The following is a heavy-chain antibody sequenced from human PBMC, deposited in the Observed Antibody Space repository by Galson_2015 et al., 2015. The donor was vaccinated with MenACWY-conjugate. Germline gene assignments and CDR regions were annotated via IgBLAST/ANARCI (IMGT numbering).Heavy chain of an antibody. D-gene: IGHD3-16*02. CDR1: GDSFMSYR. J-gene: IGHJ4*02. Sequence: SVKVSCKVHGDSFMSYRITWVRQAPGQGLEWMGWISNYNAKTKYAQNLQGRVTMTTETSTRTVYMEMRDLRSDDTAVYYCAKINGVIARFAGEDRDWGKSQGVVWGQGTLVTGSS. CDR3: AKINGVIARFAGEDRDWGKSQGVV. CDR2: ISNYNAKT. V-gene: IGHV1-18*04.